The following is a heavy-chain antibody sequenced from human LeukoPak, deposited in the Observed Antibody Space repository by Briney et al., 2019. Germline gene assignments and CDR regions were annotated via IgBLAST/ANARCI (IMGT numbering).Heavy chain of an antibody. Sequence: GGSLRLSCEASGFAFSAYEMNWVRQAPGKGLEWVANIKQDGSEKYYVDSVKGRFTISRDNAKNSLYLQMNSLRAEDTAVYYCARAGRKSRGVDLVRKKETGYYYYMDVWGKGTTVTVSS. CDR1: GFAFSAYE. CDR2: IKQDGSEK. CDR3: ARAGRKSRGVDLVRKKETGYYYYMDV. V-gene: IGHV3-7*01. D-gene: IGHD3-10*02. J-gene: IGHJ6*03.